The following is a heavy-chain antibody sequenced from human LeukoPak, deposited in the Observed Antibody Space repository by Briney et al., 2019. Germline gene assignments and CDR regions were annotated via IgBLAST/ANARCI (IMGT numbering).Heavy chain of an antibody. V-gene: IGHV4-39*01. CDR1: GGSIRSSSYY. CDR3: ARLFDYSSS. D-gene: IGHD3-22*01. CDR2: IHSSGIT. J-gene: IGHJ5*02. Sequence: SETLSLTCTVSGGSIRSSSYYWGWIRQPPGKGLEWIVSIHSSGITYYNPSLKSRVSISVNTSKNHFSLKLTSVTAADTAVYYCARLFDYSSSWGQGTLVTVSS.